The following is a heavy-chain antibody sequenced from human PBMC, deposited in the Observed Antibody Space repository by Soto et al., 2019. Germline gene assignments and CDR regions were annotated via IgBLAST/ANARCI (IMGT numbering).Heavy chain of an antibody. V-gene: IGHV4-39*01. CDR1: GCSISSSSYY. Sequence: SETLSLTCTVSGCSISSSSYYWGWIRQPPGKGLEWIGSIYYSGSTYYNPSLKSRVTISVDTSKNQFSLKLSSVTAADTAVYYCARQPVLRLLEWENWGDPWGQGTVGAVS. CDR2: IYYSGST. J-gene: IGHJ5*02. CDR3: ARQPVLRLLEWENWGDP. D-gene: IGHD3-3*01.